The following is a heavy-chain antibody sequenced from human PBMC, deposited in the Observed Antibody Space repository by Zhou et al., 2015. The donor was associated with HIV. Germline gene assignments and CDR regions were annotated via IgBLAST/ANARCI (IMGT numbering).Heavy chain of an antibody. J-gene: IGHJ3*02. V-gene: IGHV1-69*12. CDR3: ARDSPPDSWGDDAFDI. D-gene: IGHD3-16*01. CDR1: GGTFSSYA. CDR2: IIPIFGTA. Sequence: QVQLVQSGAEVKKPGSSVKVSCKASGGTFSSYAISWVRQAPGQGLEWMGGIIPIFGTANYAQKFQGRVTITADESTSTAYMELSSLRSDDTAVYYCARDSPPDSWGDDAFDIWGQGTMVTVSS.